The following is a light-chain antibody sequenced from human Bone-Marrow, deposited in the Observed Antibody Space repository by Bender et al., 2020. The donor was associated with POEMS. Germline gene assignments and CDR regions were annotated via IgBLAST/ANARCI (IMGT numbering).Light chain of an antibody. V-gene: IGLV2-14*03. Sequence: TISCTGASSDVDGFTYVSWYQHHPGKAPKFLIYDVSNRPSGVSNRFSGSKSGTSASLAISGLQSEDEAHYYCAAWDDYLNGWVFGGGTKLTVL. CDR3: AAWDDYLNGWV. CDR2: DVS. J-gene: IGLJ3*02. CDR1: SSDVDGFTY.